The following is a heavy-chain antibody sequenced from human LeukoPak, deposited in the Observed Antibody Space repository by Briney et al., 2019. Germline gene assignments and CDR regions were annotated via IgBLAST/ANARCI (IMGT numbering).Heavy chain of an antibody. V-gene: IGHV3-48*03. Sequence: GGSLRLSCVASGFTFSSYEMNWVRRAPGKGPEWVSYITSRGTTIYYADSVKGRFTISRDNAKNSLYLQMNSLRAEDTAVYYCARGILVEYGMDVWGHGTTVTVSS. CDR1: GFTFSSYE. CDR2: ITSRGTTI. J-gene: IGHJ6*02. CDR3: ARGILVEYGMDV. D-gene: IGHD3-22*01.